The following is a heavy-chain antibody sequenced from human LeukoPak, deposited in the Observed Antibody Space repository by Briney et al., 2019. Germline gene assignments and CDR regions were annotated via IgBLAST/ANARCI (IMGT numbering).Heavy chain of an antibody. CDR1: GFTFSSYS. CDR3: AGRLLLRAFDI. D-gene: IGHD2-15*01. J-gene: IGHJ3*02. CDR2: ISSSSSTI. V-gene: IGHV3-48*01. Sequence: GGSLRLSCAASGFTFSSYSMNWVRQAPGKGLEWVSSISSSSSTIYYADSVKGRFTISRDNAKNSLYLQMNSLRAEDTAVYYCAGRLLLRAFDIWGQGTMVTVSS.